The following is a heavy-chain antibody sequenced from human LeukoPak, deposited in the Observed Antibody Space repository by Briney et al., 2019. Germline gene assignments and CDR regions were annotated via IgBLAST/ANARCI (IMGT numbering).Heavy chain of an antibody. V-gene: IGHV1-2*02. CDR3: ARAEPYSSGRYAHY. J-gene: IGHJ4*02. D-gene: IGHD6-19*01. CDR1: GYTFTGHY. Sequence: ASVKVSCKASGYTFTGHYMHWVRRAAGQGLEWMGWIGPNGAGINYAQKFQGRVTMTRDTSISTAYMELSSLRSDDTAVYYCARAEPYSSGRYAHYWGQGTLVTVSS. CDR2: IGPNGAGI.